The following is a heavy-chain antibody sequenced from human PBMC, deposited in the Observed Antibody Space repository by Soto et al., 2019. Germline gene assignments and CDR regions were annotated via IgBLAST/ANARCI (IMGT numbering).Heavy chain of an antibody. CDR2: ISSSSSTI. V-gene: IGHV3-48*01. Sequence: GSLRLSCAASGFTFSSYSMNWVRQAPGKGLEWVSYISSSSSTIYYADSVKGRFTISRDNVKNSLYLQMNSLRAEDTAVYYCAREGGYYYYYMDVWGKGTTVTVSS. CDR1: GFTFSSYS. J-gene: IGHJ6*03. CDR3: AREGGYYYYYMDV. D-gene: IGHD3-16*01.